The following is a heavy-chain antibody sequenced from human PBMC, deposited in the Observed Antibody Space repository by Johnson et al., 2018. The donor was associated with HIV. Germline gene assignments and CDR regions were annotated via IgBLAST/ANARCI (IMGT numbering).Heavy chain of an antibody. CDR1: GFTVSSNY. Sequence: VQLVESGGGVVQPGRSLRLSCAASGFTVSSNYMTWVRQAPGKGLEWVSIIDRGGSTNYADSVKGRFTISRDNSKNTLYLQMNSLRAEDTAVYYCARESRTTVVIRGGAFDIWGQGTMVTVSS. CDR2: IDRGGST. V-gene: IGHV3-66*01. CDR3: ARESRTTVVIRGGAFDI. J-gene: IGHJ3*02. D-gene: IGHD4-23*01.